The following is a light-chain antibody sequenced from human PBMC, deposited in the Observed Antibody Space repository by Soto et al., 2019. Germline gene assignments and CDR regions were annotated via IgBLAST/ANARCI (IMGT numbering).Light chain of an antibody. CDR3: QQRSNWT. J-gene: IGKJ1*01. CDR1: QSVSSY. CDR2: DAS. V-gene: IGKV3-11*01. Sequence: EIVLTQSPATLSLSPGERATLSCRASQSVSSYLAWYQQKPGQAPRLLIYDASNRATGIPARFSGSGSGTDFTLTISSLEPEDFAVYYCQQRSNWTFGQGTKVDSK.